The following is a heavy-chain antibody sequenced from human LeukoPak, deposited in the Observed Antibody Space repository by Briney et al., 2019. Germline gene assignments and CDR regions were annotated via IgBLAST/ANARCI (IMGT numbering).Heavy chain of an antibody. Sequence: SVKVSCKASGGTFSSYAISWVRQAPGQGLEWMGGIIPIFGTANYAQKFQGRVTITADESTSTAYMELSSLRSEDTAVYYCARGERGYSGYDLSFWFDPWGQGTLVTVSS. CDR1: GGTFSSYA. J-gene: IGHJ5*02. CDR3: ARGERGYSGYDLSFWFDP. D-gene: IGHD5-12*01. CDR2: IIPIFGTA. V-gene: IGHV1-69*13.